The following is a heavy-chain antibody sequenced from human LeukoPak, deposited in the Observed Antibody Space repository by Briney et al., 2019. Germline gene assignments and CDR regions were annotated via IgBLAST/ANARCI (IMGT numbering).Heavy chain of an antibody. Sequence: GGSLRLSCAASGFTFSSYSMNWVRQAPGKGLEWVSYISSSSSTIYYADSVKGRFTISRDNAKNPLYLQMNSLRAEDTAVYYCARDPDYYGSGSPSDYWGQGTLVTVSS. V-gene: IGHV3-48*04. CDR2: ISSSSSTI. D-gene: IGHD3-10*01. CDR1: GFTFSSYS. J-gene: IGHJ4*02. CDR3: ARDPDYYGSGSPSDY.